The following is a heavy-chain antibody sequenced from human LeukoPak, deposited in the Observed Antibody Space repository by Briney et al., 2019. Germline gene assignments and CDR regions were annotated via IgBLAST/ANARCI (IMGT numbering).Heavy chain of an antibody. CDR1: GYSFTSYW. CDR3: ARVGSSIAVAGRGWFDP. V-gene: IGHV5-51*01. Sequence: KSGESLKISCKGSGYSFTSYWIGWVRQMPGKGLEWMGIIYPGDSDTRYSPSFQGQVTVSADKSISTAYLQWSSLKASDTAMYYCARVGSSIAVAGRGWFDPWGQGTLVTVSS. CDR2: IYPGDSDT. D-gene: IGHD6-19*01. J-gene: IGHJ5*02.